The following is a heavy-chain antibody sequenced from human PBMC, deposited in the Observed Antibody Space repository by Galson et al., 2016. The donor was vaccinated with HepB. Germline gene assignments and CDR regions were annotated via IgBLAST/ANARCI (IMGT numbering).Heavy chain of an antibody. V-gene: IGHV2-5*02. CDR2: IYWDDDK. Sequence: PALVKPTQTLTLTCTLSGFSLSSSGVGVGWIRQPPGKALKWLALIYWDDDKRYSPSLKSRLTITKDTSKNQVVLTMTNVDPVDTATYYCALSSRYYGSGSSYGLCDYWGQGTVVTVSS. CDR1: GFSLSSSGVG. D-gene: IGHD3-10*01. J-gene: IGHJ4*02. CDR3: ALSSRYYGSGSSYGLCDY.